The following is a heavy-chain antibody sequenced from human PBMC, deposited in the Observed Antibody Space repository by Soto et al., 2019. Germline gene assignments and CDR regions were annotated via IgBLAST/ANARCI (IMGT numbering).Heavy chain of an antibody. CDR1: GDSVSSNSAA. CDR2: TYYRSKWYN. Sequence: SQTLSPTCAFSGDSVSSNSAAWNWIRQSPSRGLEWLGRTYYRSKWYNDYAVSVKSRITINPDTSKNQFSLQLNSVTPEDTAVYYCARESVVVVAAVVYFDYWGQGTLVTVSS. V-gene: IGHV6-1*01. J-gene: IGHJ4*02. CDR3: ARESVVVVAAVVYFDY. D-gene: IGHD2-15*01.